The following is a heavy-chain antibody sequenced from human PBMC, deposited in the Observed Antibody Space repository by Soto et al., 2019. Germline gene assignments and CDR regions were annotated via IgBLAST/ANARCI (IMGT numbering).Heavy chain of an antibody. J-gene: IGHJ4*02. D-gene: IGHD4-17*01. V-gene: IGHV1-69*13. CDR3: ARDQSATVTKYYFDY. CDR2: IIPIFGTA. Sequence: ASVKVSCKASGGTFSSYAISWVRQAPGQGLEWMGGIIPIFGTANYAQKFQGRVTITADESTSTAYMELSSLRSEDTAVYYCARDQSATVTKYYFDYWGQGTLVTVSS. CDR1: GGTFSSYA.